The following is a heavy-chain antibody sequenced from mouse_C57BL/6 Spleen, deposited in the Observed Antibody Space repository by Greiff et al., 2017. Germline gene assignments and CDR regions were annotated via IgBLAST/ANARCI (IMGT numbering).Heavy chain of an antibody. CDR1: GYAFTNYL. J-gene: IGHJ4*01. Sequence: QVQLQQSGAELVRPGTSVKVSCKASGYAFTNYLIEWVKQRPGQGLEWIGVINPGSGGTNYNEKFKGKATLTADKSSSTAYMQLSSLTSEDSAVYFGARSGQLRSNYAMDYWGQGTSVTVSS. V-gene: IGHV1-54*01. CDR2: INPGSGGT. CDR3: ARSGQLRSNYAMDY. D-gene: IGHD3-2*02.